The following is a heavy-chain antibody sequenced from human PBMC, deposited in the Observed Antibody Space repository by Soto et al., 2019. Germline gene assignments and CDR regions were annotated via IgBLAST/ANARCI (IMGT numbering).Heavy chain of an antibody. D-gene: IGHD3-10*01. CDR3: ARGYYYASGSSFPY. Sequence: QLQQWGAGLLKPSETLSLTCAVYTGSFSKYYWNWIRQSPGKGLEWIGEINQSGATNYNPSLKSRVTISVDTSKNQFSLKLKSLTAADTAVYYCARGYYYASGSSFPYWGQGTLVTVSS. V-gene: IGHV4-34*01. CDR2: INQSGAT. CDR1: TGSFSKYY. J-gene: IGHJ4*02.